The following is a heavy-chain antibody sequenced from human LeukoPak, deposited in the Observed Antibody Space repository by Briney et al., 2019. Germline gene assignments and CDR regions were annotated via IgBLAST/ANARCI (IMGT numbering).Heavy chain of an antibody. V-gene: IGHV4-38-2*02. J-gene: IGHJ4*02. CDR2: IYHSGST. Sequence: SETLSLTCAVSGYSISSGYYWGWIRQPPGKGLEWIGSIYHSGSTYYNPSLKSRVTISADTSKNQFSLKLSSVTAADTAVYYCARETGYCSSSSCYNYFDYWGQGTLVTVSS. CDR3: ARETGYCSSSSCYNYFDY. D-gene: IGHD2-2*02. CDR1: GYSISSGYY.